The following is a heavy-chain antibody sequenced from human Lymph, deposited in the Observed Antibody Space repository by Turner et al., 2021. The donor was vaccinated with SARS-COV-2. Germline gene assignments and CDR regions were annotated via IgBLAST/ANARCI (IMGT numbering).Heavy chain of an antibody. Sequence: QVQLVESGGGLVKPGGSLRLSCAASGFTFSDYYMSWIRQAPGKGLEWVSYISSSSSYTNYADSVKCRFTISRDNAKNSLYLQMNSLRAEDTAVYYCAREYCSGGICYSYYFDYWGQGTLVTVSS. V-gene: IGHV3-11*06. CDR1: GFTFSDYY. CDR2: ISSSSSYT. D-gene: IGHD2-15*01. CDR3: AREYCSGGICYSYYFDY. J-gene: IGHJ4*02.